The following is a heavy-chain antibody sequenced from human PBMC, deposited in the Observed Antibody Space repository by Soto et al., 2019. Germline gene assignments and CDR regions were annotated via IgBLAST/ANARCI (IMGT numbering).Heavy chain of an antibody. V-gene: IGHV1-3*01. Sequence: QVQLVQSGAEVKKPGASVKVSCKASGYTFTSYAMHWVRQAPGQRLEWMGWINAGNGNTKYSQKFQGRVTITRDTSASTAYMELSSLKSDDTAVYYCARIETGRVVTRPNWLDPWGQGTLVTVSS. CDR2: INAGNGNT. CDR3: ARIETGRVVTRPNWLDP. J-gene: IGHJ5*02. CDR1: GYTFTSYA. D-gene: IGHD2-21*02.